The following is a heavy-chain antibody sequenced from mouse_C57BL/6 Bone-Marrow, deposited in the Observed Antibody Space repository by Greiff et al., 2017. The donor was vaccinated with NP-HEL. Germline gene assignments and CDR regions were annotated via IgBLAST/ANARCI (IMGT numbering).Heavy chain of an antibody. V-gene: IGHV1-50*01. Sequence: QVQLQQPGAELVKPGASVKLSCKASGYTFTSYWMQWVKQRPGQGLEWIGEIDPSDSYTNYNQKFKGKATLTVDTSSSTAYMQLSSLTSEDSAVYYCASFYYYGRSYDFDYWGQGTTLTVSS. J-gene: IGHJ2*01. D-gene: IGHD1-1*01. CDR3: ASFYYYGRSYDFDY. CDR2: IDPSDSYT. CDR1: GYTFTSYW.